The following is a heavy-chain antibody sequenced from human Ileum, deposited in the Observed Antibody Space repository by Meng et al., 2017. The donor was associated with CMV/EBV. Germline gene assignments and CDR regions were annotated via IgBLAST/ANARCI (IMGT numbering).Heavy chain of an antibody. J-gene: IGHJ4*02. Sequence: VQVVEAVGDLVQPGGSLRTYWSVSGVTFSNYWIHWVRQVPGKGLVWVSRITPDGSTTNYADSVKGRFTISRDNAKNTLYLQMNSLNAEDTAVYYCARNRDGLAGHFDCWGQGTLVTVSS. CDR3: ARNRDGLAGHFDC. CDR1: GVTFSNYW. CDR2: ITPDGSTT. V-gene: IGHV3-74*01. D-gene: IGHD3-3*02.